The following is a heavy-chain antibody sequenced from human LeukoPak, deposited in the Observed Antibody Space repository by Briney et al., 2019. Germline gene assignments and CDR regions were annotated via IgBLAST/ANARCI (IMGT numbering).Heavy chain of an antibody. V-gene: IGHV3-23*01. CDR2: ISGSGGST. Sequence: GGSLRLSCAASGFTFSSYAMSWVRQAPGKGLEWVSAISGSGGSTYYADSVRGRFTISRENSKNTLYMQMNSLRAEDTAVYYCAKEILTGLTYYFDYWGQGTLVTVSS. D-gene: IGHD3-9*01. CDR3: AKEILTGLTYYFDY. J-gene: IGHJ4*02. CDR1: GFTFSSYA.